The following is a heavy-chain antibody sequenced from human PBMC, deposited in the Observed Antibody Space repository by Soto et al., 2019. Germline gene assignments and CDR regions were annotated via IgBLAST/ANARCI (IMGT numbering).Heavy chain of an antibody. D-gene: IGHD6-13*01. J-gene: IGHJ3*02. CDR3: ASAPAAAANAFDI. CDR2: ISSSSSYI. Sequence: GGSLRLSCAAPGFTFSSYSMNWVRQAPGKGLEWVSSISSSSSYIYYADSVKGRFTISRDNAKNSLYLQMNSLRAEDTAVYYCASAPAAAANAFDIWGQGTMVTVSS. V-gene: IGHV3-21*01. CDR1: GFTFSSYS.